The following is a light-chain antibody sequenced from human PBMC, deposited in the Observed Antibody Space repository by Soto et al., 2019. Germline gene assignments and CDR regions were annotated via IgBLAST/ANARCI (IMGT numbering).Light chain of an antibody. CDR1: QSISSW. Sequence: DIQMTQSPSTLSASVGNRVTITCRASQSISSWLAWYQQKSGIAPKLLIYDASRLESGVPARFSGSGSGTEFTLTISSLQPDDFATYYCQQYNSFSYTFGQGTKVDIK. J-gene: IGKJ2*01. CDR2: DAS. CDR3: QQYNSFSYT. V-gene: IGKV1-5*01.